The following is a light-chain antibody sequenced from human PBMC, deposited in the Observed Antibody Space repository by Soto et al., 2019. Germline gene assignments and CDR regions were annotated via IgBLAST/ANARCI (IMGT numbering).Light chain of an antibody. CDR3: AVWDDSRMGGV. J-gene: IGLJ3*02. CDR2: GSD. CDR1: TSNIATNG. Sequence: QSVLTQPPSASGTPGQRVTISCSGSTSNIATNGVNWYRHLPGTAPKLLIHGSDQRPSGVPDRISGSKSGTSASLAISGLHAEDEADYYCAVWDDSRMGGVFGGGTKLTVL. V-gene: IGLV1-44*01.